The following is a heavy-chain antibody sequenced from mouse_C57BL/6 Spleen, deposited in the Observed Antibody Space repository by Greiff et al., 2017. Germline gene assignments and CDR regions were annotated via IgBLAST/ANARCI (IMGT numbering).Heavy chain of an antibody. Sequence: DVQLVESGEGLVKPGGSLKLSCAASGFTFSSYAMSWVRQTPEKRLEWVAYISSGGDYIYYADTVKGRFTISRDNARNTLYLQMSSLKSEDTAMYYCTREESGEFAYWGQGTLVTVSA. J-gene: IGHJ3*01. CDR1: GFTFSSYA. CDR2: ISSGGDYI. V-gene: IGHV5-9-1*02. CDR3: TREESGEFAY. D-gene: IGHD4-1*01.